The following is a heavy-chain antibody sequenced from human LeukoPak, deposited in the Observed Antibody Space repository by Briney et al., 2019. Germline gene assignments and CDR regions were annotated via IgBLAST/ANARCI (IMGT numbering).Heavy chain of an antibody. CDR2: IDDSGNT. D-gene: IGHD1-20*01. Sequence: KASGTLSLSCAVSGGSISSSSYYWGWIRQPQGKGRESIVCIDDSGNTYYNPSLKSRVTISVATSKNQSSLKLSSVTAADTAVYYCARHNNWNDTPGEGLGSGEFDYWGQGTLVAVSS. CDR1: GGSISSSSYY. V-gene: IGHV4-39*01. CDR3: ARHNNWNDTPGEGLGSGEFDY. J-gene: IGHJ4*02.